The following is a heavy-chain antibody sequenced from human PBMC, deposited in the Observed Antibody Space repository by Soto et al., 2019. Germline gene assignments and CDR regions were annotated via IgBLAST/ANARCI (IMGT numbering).Heavy chain of an antibody. CDR3: TTDLTTNFYFDY. CDR2: IKSKTDGGTT. D-gene: IGHD2-8*01. J-gene: IGHJ4*02. CDR1: GFTFSNAW. V-gene: IGHV3-15*01. Sequence: PVGSLRLSCAASGFTFSNAWMSWVRQAPGKGLEWVGRIKSKTDGGTTDYAAPVKGRFTISRDDSKNTLYLQMNSLKTEDTAVYYCTTDLTTNFYFDYWGQGTLVTVSS.